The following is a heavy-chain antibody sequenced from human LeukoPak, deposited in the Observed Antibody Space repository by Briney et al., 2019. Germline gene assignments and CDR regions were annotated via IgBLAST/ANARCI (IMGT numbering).Heavy chain of an antibody. V-gene: IGHV1-69*05. CDR3: ARAKLALTVYFDY. Sequence: SVKVSCKASGGTFSTYGISWVRQAPGQGLEWMGGIILIFGTANYAQKFQGRVTITTDESTSTAYMELSSLRSEDTAVYYCARAKLALTVYFDYWGQGTLVTVSS. D-gene: IGHD2-21*02. J-gene: IGHJ4*02. CDR1: GGTFSTYG. CDR2: IILIFGTA.